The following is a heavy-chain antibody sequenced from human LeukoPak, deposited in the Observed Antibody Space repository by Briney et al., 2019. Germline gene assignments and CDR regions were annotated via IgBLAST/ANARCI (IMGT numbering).Heavy chain of an antibody. Sequence: SQTLSLTCPVSGGSISSGDYYWSWIRQHPGKGLEWIGYIYYSGSTYYNPSLKSRVTISVDTSKNQFSLKLSSVTAADTAVYYCARGRVGDVWGSYPRNRPYYFDYWGQGTLVTVSS. V-gene: IGHV4-31*03. CDR3: ARGRVGDVWGSYPRNRPYYFDY. CDR1: GGSISSGDYY. D-gene: IGHD3-16*02. CDR2: IYYSGST. J-gene: IGHJ4*02.